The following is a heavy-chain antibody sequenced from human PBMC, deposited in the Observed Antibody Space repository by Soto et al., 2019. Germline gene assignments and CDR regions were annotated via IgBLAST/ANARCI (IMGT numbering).Heavy chain of an antibody. Sequence: GGSLRLSCSASGFIFSSYDMHWVRQGPGKGLEWVSAIGTTGDTNYAGSVKGRFTISRENAKNSLYLQMNSLGAGDTAIYFCARAIRPTIFDYWGQGALVTVSS. V-gene: IGHV3-13*04. J-gene: IGHJ4*02. CDR3: ARAIRPTIFDY. CDR2: IGTTGDT. D-gene: IGHD3-9*01. CDR1: GFIFSSYD.